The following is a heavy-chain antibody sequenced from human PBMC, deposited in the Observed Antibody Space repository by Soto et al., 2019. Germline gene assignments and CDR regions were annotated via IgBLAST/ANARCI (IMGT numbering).Heavy chain of an antibody. V-gene: IGHV5-51*01. D-gene: IGHD3-22*01. J-gene: IGHJ4*02. CDR3: ARIPPDYYDSSGYHDY. CDR2: IYPGDSDT. Sequence: SLKISCKVSGYSFTSYWIGWVRQMPGKGLEWMGIIYPGDSDTRYSPSFQGQVTISADKSISTAYLQWSSLKASDTAMYYCARIPPDYYDSSGYHDYWGQGTLVTVSS. CDR1: GYSFTSYW.